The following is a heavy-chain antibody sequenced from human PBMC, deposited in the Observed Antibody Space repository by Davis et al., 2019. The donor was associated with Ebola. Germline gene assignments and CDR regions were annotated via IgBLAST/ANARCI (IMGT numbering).Heavy chain of an antibody. CDR3: VRQKEDGLPSDGFDV. J-gene: IGHJ3*01. CDR1: DDSMTSSSYY. V-gene: IGHV4-39*01. CDR2: IYYSGTT. Sequence: PSETLSLTCLVSDDSMTSSSYYWGWIRQSPGKGPEWIGRIYYSGTTFYNPSFKSRVTISADASRHQFSLRVTSVTAADTATYYCVRQKEDGLPSDGFDVWGQGTKVIVSS.